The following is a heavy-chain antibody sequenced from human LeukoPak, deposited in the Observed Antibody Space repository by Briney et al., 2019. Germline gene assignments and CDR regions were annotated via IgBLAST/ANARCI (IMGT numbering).Heavy chain of an antibody. CDR1: GYTFIAYY. D-gene: IGHD1-20*01. J-gene: IGHJ4*02. CDR2: INPNSGGT. V-gene: IGHV1-2*02. CDR3: ARIKSRETRITGTKPWDY. Sequence: ASVKVSCKASGYTFIAYYILWVRQAPGQGLEWMGWINPNSGGTNYAQKFQGRVTMTRDTSISTAYMELSRLRSDDTAVYYCARIKSRETRITGTKPWDYWGQGTLVTVSS.